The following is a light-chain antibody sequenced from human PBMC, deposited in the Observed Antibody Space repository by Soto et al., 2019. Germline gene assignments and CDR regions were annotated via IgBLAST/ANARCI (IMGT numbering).Light chain of an antibody. J-gene: IGKJ1*01. Sequence: DIQMTQSPSSLSASVGDRVTITCRASQSISSYLNWYQQKPGKAPKLLIYAASSLTSGVPSMFSGSAARTYFTLTISRLQHEDVGTYYCQQSCSTPWTFGQGTKVEIK. CDR3: QQSCSTPWT. CDR1: QSISSY. V-gene: IGKV1-39*01. CDR2: AAS.